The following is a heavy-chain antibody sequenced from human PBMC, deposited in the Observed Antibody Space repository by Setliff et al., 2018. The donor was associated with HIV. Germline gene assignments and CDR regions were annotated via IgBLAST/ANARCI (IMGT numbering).Heavy chain of an antibody. CDR3: ARWSCGRATCYDSPYNWFEP. D-gene: IGHD2-2*01. Sequence: ASVKVSCKASGYTFTSYGISWVRQAPGQGLEWMGWISAYNGNTNYAQKLQGRVTMTTDTSTSTAYMELTSLRSDDTAVYYCARWSCGRATCYDSPYNWFEPWGQGTLVTVSS. CDR1: GYTFTSYG. J-gene: IGHJ5*02. CDR2: ISAYNGNT. V-gene: IGHV1-18*01.